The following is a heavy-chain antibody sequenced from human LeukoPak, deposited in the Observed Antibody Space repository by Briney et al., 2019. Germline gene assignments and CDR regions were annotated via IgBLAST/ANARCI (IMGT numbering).Heavy chain of an antibody. Sequence: QPGGSLRLSCAASGFTFSSYGMPWVRQAPGKGLEWVAVISYDGSNKYYADSVKGRFTISRDNSKNTLYLQMNSLRAEDTAVYYCAKFETYYYDSSGYYSSSNWFDPWGQGTLVTVSS. V-gene: IGHV3-30*18. D-gene: IGHD3-22*01. CDR1: GFTFSSYG. CDR2: ISYDGSNK. CDR3: AKFETYYYDSSGYYSSSNWFDP. J-gene: IGHJ5*02.